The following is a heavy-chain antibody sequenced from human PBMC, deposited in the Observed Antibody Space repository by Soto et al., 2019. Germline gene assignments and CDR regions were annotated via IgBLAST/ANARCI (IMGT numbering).Heavy chain of an antibody. D-gene: IGHD6-19*01. Sequence: QVQLVESGGGVVQPGRSLRLSCAASGFTFTSYAMHWVRQAPGKGLEWVAVISYDGSNKYYADSVKGRFTISRDNSKNTLYLQMNSLRAEDTAEYYCAREGYSSGWYGRIDPWGQGTLVTVSS. J-gene: IGHJ5*02. CDR3: AREGYSSGWYGRIDP. CDR1: GFTFTSYA. V-gene: IGHV3-30-3*01. CDR2: ISYDGSNK.